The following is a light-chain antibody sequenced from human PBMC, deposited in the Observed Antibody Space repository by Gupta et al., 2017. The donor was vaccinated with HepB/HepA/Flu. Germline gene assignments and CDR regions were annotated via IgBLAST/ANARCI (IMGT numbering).Light chain of an antibody. Sequence: QSALTQPASVSGSPGQSITISCTGTSSDVGSYNLVPWYQQHPGKAPKLMIYEVSKRASGVSNLFSGSESGTTASMTISGLQGEDEADYYCCSYAGSSTVVLGGGTKLTVL. V-gene: IGLV2-23*02. J-gene: IGLJ2*01. CDR2: EVS. CDR1: SSDVGSYNL. CDR3: CSYAGSSTVV.